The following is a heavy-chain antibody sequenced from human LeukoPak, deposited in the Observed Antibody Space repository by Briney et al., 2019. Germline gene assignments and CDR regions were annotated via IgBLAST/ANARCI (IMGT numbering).Heavy chain of an antibody. CDR2: INHSGST. D-gene: IGHD3-22*01. V-gene: IGHV4-34*01. J-gene: IGHJ4*02. Sequence: PSETLSLTCAVYSGSFSGYYWSWIRQPPGKGLEWIGEINHSGSTNYNPSLKSRVTISVDTSKNQFSLKLTSVTAADTAVYYCARGGYWRFDYWDQGTLVTVSS. CDR1: SGSFSGYY. CDR3: ARGGYWRFDY.